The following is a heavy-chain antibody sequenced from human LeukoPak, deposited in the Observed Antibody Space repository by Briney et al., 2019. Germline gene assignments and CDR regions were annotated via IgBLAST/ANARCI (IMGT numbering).Heavy chain of an antibody. Sequence: TGGSLRLSCAASGFSFSSYGMHWVRQAPGKGLEWVAVIWYDGSNKNYADSIKGRFTISRDNSKNTLYLQMNSLRAEDTAVCYCASSYYDILTGYQELDHWGQGTLVTVSS. D-gene: IGHD3-9*01. J-gene: IGHJ4*02. CDR2: IWYDGSNK. V-gene: IGHV3-33*01. CDR1: GFSFSSYG. CDR3: ASSYYDILTGYQELDH.